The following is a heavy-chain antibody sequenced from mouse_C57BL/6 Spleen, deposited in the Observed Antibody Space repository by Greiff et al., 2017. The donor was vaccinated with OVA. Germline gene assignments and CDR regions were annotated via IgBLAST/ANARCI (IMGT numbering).Heavy chain of an antibody. D-gene: IGHD4-1*01. CDR3: ARDPNFYFDY. V-gene: IGHV5-16*01. CDR1: GFTFSDYY. J-gene: IGHJ2*01. CDR2: INYDGSST. Sequence: EVQLVESEGGLVQPGSSMKLSCTASGFTFSDYYMAWVRQVPEKGLEWVANINYDGSSTYYLDSLKSRFIISRDNAKNILYLQMSSLKSEYTDTYYCARDPNFYFDYWGQGTTLTVSS.